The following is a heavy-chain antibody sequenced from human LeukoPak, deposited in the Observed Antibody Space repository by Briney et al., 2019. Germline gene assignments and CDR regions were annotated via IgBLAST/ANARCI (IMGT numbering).Heavy chain of an antibody. CDR2: ISYDGSNK. J-gene: IGHJ4*02. V-gene: IGHV3-30*03. D-gene: IGHD3-22*01. CDR1: GFTFSSYS. CDR3: AVVVTGY. Sequence: GGSLRLSCAASGFTFSSYSMNWVRQAPGKGLEWVAVISYDGSNKYYADSVKGRFTISRDNSKNTLYLQMNSLRAEDTAVYYCAVVVTGYWGQGTLVTVSS.